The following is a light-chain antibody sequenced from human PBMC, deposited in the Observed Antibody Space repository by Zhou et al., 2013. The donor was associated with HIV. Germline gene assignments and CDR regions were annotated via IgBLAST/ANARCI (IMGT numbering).Light chain of an antibody. V-gene: IGKV3-20*01. Sequence: EIVLTQSPGTLSLSPGERATLSCRASQSISSTYLAWYQQKPGQAPRLLIYDASNRATGIPARFSGSGSGTDFTLTISRLEPEDFAVYYCQQYGSSPCSFGQGTKLEIK. CDR1: QSISSTY. CDR2: DAS. J-gene: IGKJ2*04. CDR3: QQYGSSPCS.